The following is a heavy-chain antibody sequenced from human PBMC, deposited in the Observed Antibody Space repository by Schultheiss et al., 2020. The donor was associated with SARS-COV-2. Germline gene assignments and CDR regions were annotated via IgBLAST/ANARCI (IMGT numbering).Heavy chain of an antibody. CDR1: GFTFSSYA. D-gene: IGHD6-13*01. J-gene: IGHJ4*02. CDR2: ISGSGGST. V-gene: IGHV3-23*01. Sequence: GESLKIPCAASGFTFSSYAMSWVRQAPGKGLEWVSAISGSGGSTYYADSVKGRFTISRDNSKNTLYLQMNSLTAEDTAVYYCAKGSSSWFHWGQGTLVTVSS. CDR3: AKGSSSWFH.